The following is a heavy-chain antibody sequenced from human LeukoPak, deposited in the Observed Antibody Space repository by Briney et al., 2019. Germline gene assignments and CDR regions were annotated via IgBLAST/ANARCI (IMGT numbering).Heavy chain of an antibody. CDR1: GFTFSSHA. V-gene: IGHV3-23*01. J-gene: IGHJ4*02. D-gene: IGHD3-10*01. CDR3: EKGWFGTVADH. Sequence: GGSLRLSCAASGFTFSSHAMNWVRQAPGKGLEWVSVISRSGDDSKYADSVRGRFTTFRDNSKNTLYLQMKSLRVGDTAVYYCEKGWFGTVADHWGQGTLVAVSS. CDR2: ISRSGDDS.